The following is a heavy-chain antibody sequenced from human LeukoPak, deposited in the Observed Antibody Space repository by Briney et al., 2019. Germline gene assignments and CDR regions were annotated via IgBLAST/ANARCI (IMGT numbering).Heavy chain of an antibody. D-gene: IGHD3-9*01. Sequence: PSETLSLTCTVSGGSISSGSYYWSWIRQPAGKGLEWIGRIYTSGSTNYNPSLKSRVTISVDTSKNQFSLKLSSVTAADTAVYYCARETGYDILTGYYYWYFDLWGRGTLVTVSS. J-gene: IGHJ2*01. CDR3: ARETGYDILTGYYYWYFDL. V-gene: IGHV4-61*02. CDR2: IYTSGST. CDR1: GGSISSGSYY.